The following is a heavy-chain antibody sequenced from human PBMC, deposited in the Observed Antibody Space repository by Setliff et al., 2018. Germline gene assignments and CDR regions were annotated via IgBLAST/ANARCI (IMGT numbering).Heavy chain of an antibody. CDR1: GGSISSYY. Sequence: PSETLSLTCTVSGGSISSYYWSWIRQPPWKGLEWIGYIYTSGSTNYNPSLKSRVTISLDTSKNQFSLKLSSVTAADTAIYYCAKCGGDHCCPLYSYRYMDAWGKGTSVTVSS. D-gene: IGHD2-21*02. CDR3: AKCGGDHCCPLYSYRYMDA. V-gene: IGHV4-4*08. CDR2: IYTSGST. J-gene: IGHJ6*03.